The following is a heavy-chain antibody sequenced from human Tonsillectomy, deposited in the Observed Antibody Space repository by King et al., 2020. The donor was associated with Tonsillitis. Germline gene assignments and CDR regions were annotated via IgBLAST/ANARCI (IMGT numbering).Heavy chain of an antibody. Sequence: VQLVESGGGLVKPGGSLRLSCAASGFTFSDYYMSWIRQAPGKGLEWVSYISSSGSPIYYADTLKGRFTISRDNAKNALYLQMNSLRAEDPAVYYCARPSGWTTVHYYHYYYGLDVWGQGTTVTVSS. V-gene: IGHV3-11*01. CDR3: ARPSGWTTVHYYHYYYGLDV. D-gene: IGHD6-19*01. J-gene: IGHJ6*02. CDR2: ISSSGSPI. CDR1: GFTFSDYY.